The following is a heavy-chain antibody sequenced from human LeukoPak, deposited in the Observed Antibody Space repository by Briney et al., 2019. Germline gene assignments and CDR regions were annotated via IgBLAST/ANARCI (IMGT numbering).Heavy chain of an antibody. J-gene: IGHJ3*01. V-gene: IGHV3-9*01. D-gene: IGHD5-18*01. CDR2: INWNSGRI. Sequence: GRSLRLPFAASGLPLDDYAMHGGRQAPGQGLEWVSGINWNSGRIGYADSVKGRFTISRDNAKNSLFLQMNSLKVEDTALYYCVKDRSGYYAYSFDVWGQGTMVTVSS. CDR1: GLPLDDYA. CDR3: VKDRSGYYAYSFDV.